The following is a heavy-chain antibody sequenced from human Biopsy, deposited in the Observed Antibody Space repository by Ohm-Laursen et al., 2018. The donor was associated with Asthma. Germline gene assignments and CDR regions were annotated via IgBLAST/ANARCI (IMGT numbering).Heavy chain of an antibody. Sequence: ASVKVSCKISGYSLTDLSMHWVRQAPGQGLEWMGGHDHEEGGTVNARRFQGRVTMTEDTSTDTAYMELSSLSSGDTAVYCCASDFPKDYVRYNFQFWGQGTLVTVSS. D-gene: IGHD4-17*01. J-gene: IGHJ4*02. CDR3: ASDFPKDYVRYNFQF. CDR2: HDHEEGGT. V-gene: IGHV1-24*01. CDR1: GYSLTDLS.